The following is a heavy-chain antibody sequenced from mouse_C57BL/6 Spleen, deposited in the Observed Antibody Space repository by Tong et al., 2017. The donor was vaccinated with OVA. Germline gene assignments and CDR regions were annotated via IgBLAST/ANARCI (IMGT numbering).Heavy chain of an antibody. V-gene: IGHV6-6*02. Sequence: EVQLQESGGGLVQPGGSMKLSCVASGFTFSSYWMSWVRQSPEKGLEWVAEIRLKSDNYATHYAESVKGKFTISRDDSKSGLYLQMNRLRAEDTGIYYCTRAGRDWGQGTTLTVSS. CDR3: TRAGRD. J-gene: IGHJ2*01. CDR1: GFTFSSYW. D-gene: IGHD4-1*01. CDR2: IRLKSDNYAT.